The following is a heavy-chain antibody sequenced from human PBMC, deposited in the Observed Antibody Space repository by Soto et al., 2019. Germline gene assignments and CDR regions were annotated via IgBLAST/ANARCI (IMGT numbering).Heavy chain of an antibody. CDR3: ARDRVHSSSNFDY. Sequence: EVQLVESGGGLVKPGGSLRLSCAASGFTFSSYSMNWVRQAPGKGLEWVSSISSSSSYIYYADSVKGRFTISRDNAKNSLYLQMNSLRAEDTDVYYCARDRVHSSSNFDYWGQGALVTVSS. J-gene: IGHJ4*02. CDR1: GFTFSSYS. CDR2: ISSSSSYI. V-gene: IGHV3-21*01. D-gene: IGHD6-13*01.